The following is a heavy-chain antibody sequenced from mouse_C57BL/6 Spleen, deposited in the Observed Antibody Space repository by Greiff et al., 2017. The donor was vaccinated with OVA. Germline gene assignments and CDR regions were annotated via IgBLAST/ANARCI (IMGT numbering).Heavy chain of an antibody. Sequence: QVHVKQSGAELVKPGASVKISCKASGYTFTDYYINWVKQRPGQGLEWIGKIGPGSGSTYYNEKFKGKATLTADKSSSTAYMQLSSLTSEDSAVYFCARRATVVPHYYAMDYWGQGTSVTVSS. D-gene: IGHD1-1*01. CDR2: IGPGSGST. CDR1: GYTFTDYY. CDR3: ARRATVVPHYYAMDY. V-gene: IGHV1-77*01. J-gene: IGHJ4*01.